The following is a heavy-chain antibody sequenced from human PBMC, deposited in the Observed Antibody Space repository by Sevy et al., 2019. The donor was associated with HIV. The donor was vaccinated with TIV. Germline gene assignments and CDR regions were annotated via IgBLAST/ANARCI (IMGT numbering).Heavy chain of an antibody. J-gene: IGHJ6*02. CDR2: ISSSGSTI. D-gene: IGHD3-10*01. Sequence: GGSLRLSCAASGFTFSSYEMNWVRQAPGKGLEWVSYISSSGSTIYYADSVKGRFTIARDNAKNSRYLQMNSLRAEDTAVYYGARDFGSITMVRGVGKYYYYGMDVWGQGTTVTVSS. V-gene: IGHV3-48*03. CDR1: GFTFSSYE. CDR3: ARDFGSITMVRGVGKYYYYGMDV.